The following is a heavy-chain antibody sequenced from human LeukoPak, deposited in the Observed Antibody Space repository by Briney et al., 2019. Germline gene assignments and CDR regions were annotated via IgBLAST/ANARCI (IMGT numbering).Heavy chain of an antibody. CDR3: SRSPGILGTNYFDY. Sequence: GGSLRLSCAASGFTVSSNYMSWVRQAPGKGLEWVAVISFGGSNKYYADSVKGRFTISRDNSKNTLYLHVNSLRPEDTAVYYCSRSPGILGTNYFDYWGQGTLVTVSS. CDR2: ISFGGSNK. J-gene: IGHJ4*02. CDR1: GFTVSSNY. D-gene: IGHD1-26*01. V-gene: IGHV3-30*03.